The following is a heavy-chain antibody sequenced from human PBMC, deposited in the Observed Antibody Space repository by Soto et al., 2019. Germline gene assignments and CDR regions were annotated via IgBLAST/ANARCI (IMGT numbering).Heavy chain of an antibody. Sequence: EVQLLESGGGLVQPGGSLRLSCAASGFTFSTYSMAWVRQASGKGLALVSGLSGGGANTFYADSVKGRFTISVDNSKSTVYLQMNSLRVEDTAVYYCARWDGYGDEWGQGTLVTVSS. D-gene: IGHD5-12*01. CDR2: LSGGGANT. CDR1: GFTFSTYS. V-gene: IGHV3-23*01. CDR3: ARWDGYGDE. J-gene: IGHJ4*02.